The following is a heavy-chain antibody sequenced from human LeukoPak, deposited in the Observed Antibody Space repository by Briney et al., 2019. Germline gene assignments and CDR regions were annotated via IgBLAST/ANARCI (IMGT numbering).Heavy chain of an antibody. D-gene: IGHD2-2*01. CDR3: AKRVPAANFDY. CDR1: GFTFGSYW. Sequence: GGSLRLSCAASGFTFGSYWMTWVRQAPGKGLEWVSAISGSGGSTYYADSVKGRFTISRDNSKNTLYLQMNSLRAEDTAVYYCAKRVPAANFDYWGQGTLVTVSS. J-gene: IGHJ4*02. CDR2: ISGSGGST. V-gene: IGHV3-23*01.